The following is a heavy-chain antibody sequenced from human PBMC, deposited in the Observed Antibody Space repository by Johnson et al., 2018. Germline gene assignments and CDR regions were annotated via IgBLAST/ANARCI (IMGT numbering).Heavy chain of an antibody. Sequence: VQLVESGGGLVQPGRSLRLSCAASGFIFDDYAMHWVRQAPGKGLEWISGISWNSASIGYADSVKGRFTILRDSAKNSRYLQRNSLRAEDTAFYYCGKDIGVMQQHLSRYGMDVWGQGTTVTVSS. CDR2: ISWNSASI. V-gene: IGHV3-9*01. CDR1: GFIFDDYA. CDR3: GKDIGVMQQHLSRYGMDV. J-gene: IGHJ6*02. D-gene: IGHD6-13*01.